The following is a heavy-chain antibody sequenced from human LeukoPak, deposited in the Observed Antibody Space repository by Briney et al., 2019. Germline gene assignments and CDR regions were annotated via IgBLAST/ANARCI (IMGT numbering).Heavy chain of an antibody. D-gene: IGHD6-19*01. V-gene: IGHV1-69*05. CDR3: ARDSWGAVAGTLDY. Sequence: AVKVSCKASGGTFSSYAISWVRQAPGQGLEWMGGIIPIFGTANYAQKFQGRVTTTTDESTSTAYMELSSLRSEDTAVYYCARDSWGAVAGTLDYWGQGTLVTVSS. CDR1: GGTFSSYA. CDR2: IIPIFGTA. J-gene: IGHJ4*02.